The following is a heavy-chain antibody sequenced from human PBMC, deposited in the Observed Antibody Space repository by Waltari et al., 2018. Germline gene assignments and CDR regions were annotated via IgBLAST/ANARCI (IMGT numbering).Heavy chain of an antibody. CDR2: IYYSGST. D-gene: IGHD2-8*01. CDR1: GGSISSYY. CDR3: ARANLGSRAFDI. Sequence: QVQLQESGPGLVKPSETLSLTCTVSGGSISSYYWSWIRQPPGKGLEWIGYIYYSGSTNYNPSLKSRVTISVATSKNQFSLKLSSVTAADTAVYYCARANLGSRAFDIWGQGTMVTVSS. V-gene: IGHV4-59*01. J-gene: IGHJ3*02.